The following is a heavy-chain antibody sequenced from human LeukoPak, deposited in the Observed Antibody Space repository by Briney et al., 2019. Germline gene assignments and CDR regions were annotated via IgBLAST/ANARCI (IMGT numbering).Heavy chain of an antibody. Sequence: PSETLSLTCSVTGGSISDYYWSWIRQPPGKGLEWIGYIYYSGRTNYNPSLKSRVTISIDTSKNQFSLKMSSVTAADTAVYYCARDYGGSGHGGYVSPWGQGTLVTVSS. J-gene: IGHJ5*02. CDR1: GGSISDYY. CDR3: ARDYGGSGHGGYVSP. V-gene: IGHV4-59*01. CDR2: IYYSGRT. D-gene: IGHD5-12*01.